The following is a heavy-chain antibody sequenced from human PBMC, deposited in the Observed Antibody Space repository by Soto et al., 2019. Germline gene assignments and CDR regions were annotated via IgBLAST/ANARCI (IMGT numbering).Heavy chain of an antibody. CDR1: GGSINSFY. D-gene: IGHD1-26*01. CDR3: ARDRIVGTSYFDY. Sequence: SETLSLTCTVSGGSINSFYWSWIRQPAGKGLEWIGRIYSSGTTNYNPSLKSRVTMSVDTSKDQFSLNLTSVTAADTAVYYCARDRIVGTSYFDYWGQGILVTVSS. J-gene: IGHJ4*02. V-gene: IGHV4-4*07. CDR2: IYSSGTT.